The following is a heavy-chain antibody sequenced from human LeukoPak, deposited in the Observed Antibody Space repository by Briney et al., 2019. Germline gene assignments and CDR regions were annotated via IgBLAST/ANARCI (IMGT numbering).Heavy chain of an antibody. V-gene: IGHV3-30*04. Sequence: GGSLRLSCAASGFTFSSYAMPWVRQAPGKGLEWVADISYDGSNKYNADPVKGRFTISRDNSKNTVYLQMNSLRAEDTAVYYCARGRPADSSSWYGTDYWGQGTLVTVSS. D-gene: IGHD6-13*01. CDR3: ARGRPADSSSWYGTDY. CDR1: GFTFSSYA. CDR2: ISYDGSNK. J-gene: IGHJ4*02.